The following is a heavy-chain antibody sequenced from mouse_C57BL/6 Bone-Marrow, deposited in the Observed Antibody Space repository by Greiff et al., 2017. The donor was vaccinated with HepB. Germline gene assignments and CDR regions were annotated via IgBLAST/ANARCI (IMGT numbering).Heavy chain of an antibody. Sequence: QVQLQQSEAELVRPGTSVKMSCKASGYTFTNYWIGWAKQRPGHGLEWIGDIYPGGGYTNYNEKFKGKATLTADKSSSTAYMQFSSLTSEDSAIYYCARKRRNAMDYWGQGTSVTVSS. CDR1: GYTFTNYW. V-gene: IGHV1-63*01. CDR3: ARKRRNAMDY. CDR2: IYPGGGYT. J-gene: IGHJ4*01.